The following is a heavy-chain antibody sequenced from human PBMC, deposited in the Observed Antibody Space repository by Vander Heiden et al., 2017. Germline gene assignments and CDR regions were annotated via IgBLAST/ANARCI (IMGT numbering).Heavy chain of an antibody. Sequence: SGSGGSTYYADAVKGRFTISRDNSKNTLYLQMNSLRAEDTAVYYCANRYSSGWWRGLYYYGMDVWGQGTTVTVSS. V-gene: IGHV3-23*01. D-gene: IGHD6-19*01. CDR2: SGSGGST. J-gene: IGHJ6*02. CDR3: ANRYSSGWWRGLYYYGMDV.